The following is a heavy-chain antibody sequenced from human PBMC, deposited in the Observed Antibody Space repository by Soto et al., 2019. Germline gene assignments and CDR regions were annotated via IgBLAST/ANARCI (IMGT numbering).Heavy chain of an antibody. V-gene: IGHV3-30-3*01. CDR2: ISYDGNNY. Sequence: QVQLVESGGGVAQPGRSLRLSCAASGFTFTNYAMHWVRQAPGKGLEWLAIISYDGNNYYYSDTVKGRFFISRDKSKNTVDLPMESLGPEATAKYYCGRENAMAGSRYLDYWGQGTLVTVSS. J-gene: IGHJ4*02. CDR1: GFTFTNYA. CDR3: GRENAMAGSRYLDY. D-gene: IGHD6-19*01.